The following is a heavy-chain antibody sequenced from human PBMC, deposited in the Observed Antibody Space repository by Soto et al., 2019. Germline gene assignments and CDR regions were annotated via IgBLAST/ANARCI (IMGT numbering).Heavy chain of an antibody. J-gene: IGHJ5*02. Sequence: PSETLSLTCTVSGGSISSCGYYWSWIRQHPGKGLEWIGYIYYSGSTYYNPTLKSRVTISVDTFKNQFSLKLSSVTAADTAVYYCARDYLYYDILTGYSKEGWFDPWGQGTLVTVSS. D-gene: IGHD3-9*01. V-gene: IGHV4-31*03. CDR2: IYYSGST. CDR3: ARDYLYYDILTGYSKEGWFDP. CDR1: GGSISSCGYY.